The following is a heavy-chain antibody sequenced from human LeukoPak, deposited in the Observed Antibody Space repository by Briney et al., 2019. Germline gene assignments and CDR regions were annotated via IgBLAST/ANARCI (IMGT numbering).Heavy chain of an antibody. V-gene: IGHV3-23*01. D-gene: IGHD3-10*01. CDR2: ISGSGGST. CDR3: AKSTQLWFGHNWFDA. J-gene: IGHJ5*02. CDR1: GFTFSSYV. Sequence: PGGSLRLSCAASGFTFSSYVISWGRKAPGKGLEWVSAISGSGGSTYYADSVKGRLTISRENSKNTLYLKMNSLRAADTAVYYCAKSTQLWFGHNWFDAWGQGTLVTVSS.